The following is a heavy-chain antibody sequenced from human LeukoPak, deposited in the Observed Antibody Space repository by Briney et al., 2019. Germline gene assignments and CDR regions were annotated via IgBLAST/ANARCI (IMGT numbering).Heavy chain of an antibody. CDR1: GHTFTGYY. J-gene: IGHJ4*02. D-gene: IGHD3-10*02. V-gene: IGHV1-2*02. CDR3: ARGVFGESLES. Sequence: ASVKVSCKASGHTFTGYYVYWVRQAPGQRLEWMRWMSPNVGGANSPQKFQGRVTVTSDPAISAAYMELRRLRSDDTAVYYCARGVFGESLESWGQGTLVTVSS. CDR2: MSPNVGGA.